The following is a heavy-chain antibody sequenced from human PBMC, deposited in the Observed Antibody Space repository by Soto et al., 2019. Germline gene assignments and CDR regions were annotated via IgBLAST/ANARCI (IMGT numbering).Heavy chain of an antibody. D-gene: IGHD6-13*01. Sequence: QVQLVESGGGVVQPGRSLRLSCAASGFTFSSYGMHWVRQAPGKGLEWVAVIWYDGSNKYYADSVKGRFTISRDNSKNTLYLQMNSLSAEDTAVYYCARDPDSSSWYTGDAFDIWGQGTMVTVSS. CDR2: IWYDGSNK. CDR1: GFTFSSYG. CDR3: ARDPDSSSWYTGDAFDI. V-gene: IGHV3-33*01. J-gene: IGHJ3*02.